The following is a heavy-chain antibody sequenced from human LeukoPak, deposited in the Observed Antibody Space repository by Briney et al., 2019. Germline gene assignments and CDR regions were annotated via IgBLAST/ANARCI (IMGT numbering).Heavy chain of an antibody. J-gene: IGHJ4*02. D-gene: IGHD1-26*01. CDR1: GFTFSDYY. CDR2: ISSGGSTI. V-gene: IGHV3-11*01. CDR3: ARCDQLGVETTALDY. Sequence: PGGTLRLSCVASGFTFSDYYVSWIRQAPGKGLEWVSYISSGGSTIYYADSVKGRFTISRDNAKNSLYLQMNSLRAEDTAVYYCARCDQLGVETTALDYWGQGTLVTVSS.